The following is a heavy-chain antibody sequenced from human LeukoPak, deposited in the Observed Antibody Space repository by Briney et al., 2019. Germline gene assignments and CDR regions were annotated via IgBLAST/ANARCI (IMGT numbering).Heavy chain of an antibody. CDR1: GFTFSSYA. D-gene: IGHD6-19*01. CDR3: AKTTAGYSSGRYPGWPVDY. Sequence: GRSLRLSCAASGFTFSSYAIYWVRQAPGKGLEWVSGISGGGGDTYSADSVEGRFTISRDNSKNTVFLQMDSLRAEDTAVYYCAKTTAGYSSGRYPGWPVDYWGQGTLVTVSS. V-gene: IGHV3-23*01. CDR2: ISGGGGDT. J-gene: IGHJ4*02.